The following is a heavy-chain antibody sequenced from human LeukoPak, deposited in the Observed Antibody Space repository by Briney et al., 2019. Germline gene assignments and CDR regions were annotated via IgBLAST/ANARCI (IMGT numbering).Heavy chain of an antibody. Sequence: PSETLSLTCAVSGYSISSGYYWGWIRQPPGKGLEWIGSIYHSGSTYYNPSLKSRVTISVDTSKNQFSLKLSSVTAADTAVYYCASVAVCSGGSCYSGWFDPWGQGTLVTVSS. CDR1: GYSISSGYY. CDR3: ASVAVCSGGSCYSGWFDP. J-gene: IGHJ5*02. CDR2: IYHSGST. D-gene: IGHD2-15*01. V-gene: IGHV4-38-2*01.